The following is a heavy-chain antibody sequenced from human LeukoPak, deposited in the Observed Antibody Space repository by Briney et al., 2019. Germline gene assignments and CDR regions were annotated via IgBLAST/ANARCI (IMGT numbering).Heavy chain of an antibody. V-gene: IGHV3-30-3*01. CDR2: ISYDGSNK. D-gene: IGHD1-1*01. Sequence: GGSLRLSCAAPGFTFSSYAMHWVRQAPGKELEWVAVISYDGSNKYYADSVKGRFTISRDNSKNTLYLQMNSLRAEDTAVYYCARGDWNDDFYFDYWGQGTLVTVSS. CDR3: ARGDWNDDFYFDY. CDR1: GFTFSSYA. J-gene: IGHJ4*02.